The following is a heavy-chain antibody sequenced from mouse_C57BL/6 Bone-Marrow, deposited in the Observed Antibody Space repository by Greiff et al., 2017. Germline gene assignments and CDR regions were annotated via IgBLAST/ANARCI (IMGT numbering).Heavy chain of an antibody. Sequence: VQLHQSGAELVRPGASVTLSCKASGYTFTDYEMHWVKQTPVHGLEWIGAIDPETGGTAYNQKFKGKAILTADKSSSTAYMELRSLTSEDSAVYYCTRRYYGKGYWGQGTTLTVSS. J-gene: IGHJ2*01. V-gene: IGHV1-15*01. CDR1: GYTFTDYE. CDR2: IDPETGGT. D-gene: IGHD1-1*01. CDR3: TRRYYGKGY.